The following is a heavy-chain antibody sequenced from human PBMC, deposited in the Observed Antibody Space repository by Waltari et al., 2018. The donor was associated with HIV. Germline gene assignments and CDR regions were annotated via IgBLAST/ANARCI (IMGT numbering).Heavy chain of an antibody. CDR1: GFTFSSYS. J-gene: IGHJ5*02. D-gene: IGHD3-22*01. CDR3: ARDRFTTMGGFDP. CDR2: ISSSSSYI. Sequence: EVQLVESGGGLVKPGGSLRLSCAASGFTFSSYSMNWVRQAPGKGLEWVSSISSSSSYIYYADSVKGRFTISRDNAKNSLYLQMNSLRAEDTAVYYCARDRFTTMGGFDPWGQGTLVTVSS. V-gene: IGHV3-21*01.